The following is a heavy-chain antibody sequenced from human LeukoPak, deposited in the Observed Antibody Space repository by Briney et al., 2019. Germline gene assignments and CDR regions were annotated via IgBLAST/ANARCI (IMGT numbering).Heavy chain of an antibody. Sequence: GGSLRLSCAASGFTFSSYAMSWVRQAPGKGLEWVSAISGSGGSTYYADSVKGRFTISRDNSKNTLYLQMNSLRAEDTAVYYCASYTSSSWFPLDYWGQGTLVTVSS. V-gene: IGHV3-23*01. CDR2: ISGSGGST. D-gene: IGHD6-13*01. CDR1: GFTFSSYA. J-gene: IGHJ4*02. CDR3: ASYTSSSWFPLDY.